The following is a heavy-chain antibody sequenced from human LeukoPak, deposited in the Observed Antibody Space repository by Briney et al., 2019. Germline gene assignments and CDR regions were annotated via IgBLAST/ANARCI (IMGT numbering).Heavy chain of an antibody. CDR1: GGTFSSYA. CDR3: ARGVTLLWFGELSFYMDV. Sequence: ASVKVSCKTSGGTFSSYAISWVRQAPGQGLEWMGWINPNSGGTNYAQKFQGRVTMTRDTSISTAYMELSRLRSDDTAVYYCARGVTLLWFGELSFYMDVWGKGTTVTISS. D-gene: IGHD3-10*01. CDR2: INPNSGGT. J-gene: IGHJ6*03. V-gene: IGHV1-2*02.